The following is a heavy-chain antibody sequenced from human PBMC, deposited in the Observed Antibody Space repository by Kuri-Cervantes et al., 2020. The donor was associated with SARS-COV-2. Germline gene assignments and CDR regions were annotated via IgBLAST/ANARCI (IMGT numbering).Heavy chain of an antibody. V-gene: IGHV3-49*04. CDR2: IRSKAYGGTT. D-gene: IGHD3-3*01. J-gene: IGHJ4*02. CDR3: TRDDFWSGYFDY. Sequence: GESLKISCVASGFTFSAYTLNWVRQAPGKGLEWVGFIRSKAYGGTTEYAASVKGRFTISRDDSKSIAYLQMNSLKTEDTAVYYCTRDDFWSGYFDYWGQGTLVTVSS. CDR1: GFTFSAYT.